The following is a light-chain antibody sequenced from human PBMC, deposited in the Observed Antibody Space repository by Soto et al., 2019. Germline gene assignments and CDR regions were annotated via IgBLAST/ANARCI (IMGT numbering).Light chain of an antibody. V-gene: IGKV1-17*01. J-gene: IGKJ1*01. CDR3: PHSNSYPEA. CDR1: QGIRND. Sequence: IHVSLCTTSLSASVGDRVTITCRAGQGIRNDLGWYQQKPGKAPKLLIYKSSTLKSGVPSRFSGSGSGTEFTLTISSLQPDDFATYYCPHSNSYPEAFGQGAKVAIK. CDR2: KSS.